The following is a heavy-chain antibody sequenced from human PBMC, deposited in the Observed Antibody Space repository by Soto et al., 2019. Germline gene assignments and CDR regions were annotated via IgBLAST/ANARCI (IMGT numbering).Heavy chain of an antibody. CDR1: GYTLTDLS. CDR2: FDPEDGET. Sequence: ASVKVSCKVSGYTLTDLSMQWVRQAPGKGLEWMGGFDPEDGETIYAQRFQGRVTMTEDTSTDTAYMELSSLRSDDTAVYYCARGSIAAAGGLPDYWGQGTLVTVSS. V-gene: IGHV1-24*01. J-gene: IGHJ4*02. CDR3: ARGSIAAAGGLPDY. D-gene: IGHD6-13*01.